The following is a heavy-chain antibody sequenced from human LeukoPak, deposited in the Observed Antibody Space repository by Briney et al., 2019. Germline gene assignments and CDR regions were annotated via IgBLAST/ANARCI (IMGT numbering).Heavy chain of an antibody. J-gene: IGHJ4*02. V-gene: IGHV3-23*01. CDR1: RFTPTTFA. CDR2: IFPSGGDI. CDR3: ATYRQVLLPFES. D-gene: IGHD2-8*02. Sequence: GGSRRLSCELSRFTPTTFATSCVRHPPGEWREWVSSIFPSGGDIHYADSLRGRFTISRDNSMSTLSLQMNSLRAEDTAIYYCATYRQVLLPFESWGQGTLVTVSS.